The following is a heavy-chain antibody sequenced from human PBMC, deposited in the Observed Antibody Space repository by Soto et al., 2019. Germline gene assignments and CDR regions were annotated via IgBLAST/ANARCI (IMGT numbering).Heavy chain of an antibody. CDR3: ARAPRMLYYFDY. CDR1: GGSISSGGYY. J-gene: IGHJ4*02. D-gene: IGHD2-8*01. CDR2: ISYSGST. Sequence: QVQLQESGPGLVKPSQTLSLTCTVSGGSISSGGYYWSWIRQHPGKGLEWIGYISYSGSTYYNPSLKSRGTISVDTSKNQFSLQLSSVTAADTAVYYCARAPRMLYYFDYWGQGTLVTVSS. V-gene: IGHV4-31*03.